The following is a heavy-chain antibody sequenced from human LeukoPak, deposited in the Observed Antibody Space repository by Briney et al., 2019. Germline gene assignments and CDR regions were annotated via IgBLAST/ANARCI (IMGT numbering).Heavy chain of an antibody. Sequence: GGSLRLSCAASGFTFSSYAMHWVRQAPGKGLGWVAVISYDGSNKYYADSVKGRFTISRDNSKNTLYLQMNSLRAEDTAVYYCARDMEGIVLMVYASPWGYYGMDVWGQGTTVTVSS. CDR2: ISYDGSNK. CDR3: ARDMEGIVLMVYASPWGYYGMDV. V-gene: IGHV3-30-3*01. J-gene: IGHJ6*02. CDR1: GFTFSSYA. D-gene: IGHD2-8*01.